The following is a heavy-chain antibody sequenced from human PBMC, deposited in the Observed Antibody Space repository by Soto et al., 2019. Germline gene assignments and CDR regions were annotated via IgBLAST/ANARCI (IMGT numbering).Heavy chain of an antibody. CDR3: AKDSGYNYGYFRWFDP. D-gene: IGHD5-18*01. J-gene: IGHJ5*02. CDR2: IYYSGDT. CDR1: GDSIINGEYY. V-gene: IGHV4-30-4*01. Sequence: PSETLSLTCTVSGDSIINGEYYWTWIRQSPGKGLEWIGYIYYSGDTYYNPSLKSRVTISVDTSKSQFSLKLSSVTAADTALYYCAKDSGYNYGYFRWFDPWAQRTLVTVSS.